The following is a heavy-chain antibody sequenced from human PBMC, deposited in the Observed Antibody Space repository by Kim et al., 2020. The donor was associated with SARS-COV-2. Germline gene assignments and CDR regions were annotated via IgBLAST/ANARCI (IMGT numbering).Heavy chain of an antibody. CDR3: ARHLRNWYFDL. V-gene: IGHV4-39*01. J-gene: IGHJ2*01. CDR2: T. Sequence: TYDHPSLKGRVTISVDTSKKPFSLRLSSVTAADAAVYYCARHLRNWYFDLWGRGTLVTVSS.